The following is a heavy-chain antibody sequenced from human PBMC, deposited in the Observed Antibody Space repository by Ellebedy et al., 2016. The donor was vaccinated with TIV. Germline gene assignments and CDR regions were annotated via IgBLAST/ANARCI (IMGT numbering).Heavy chain of an antibody. D-gene: IGHD2-21*01. CDR2: ISGSGGGT. J-gene: IGHJ6*03. CDR3: AKCGSHGIFYDYYMDV. CDR1: GFTFSNFA. V-gene: IGHV3-23*01. Sequence: GGSLRLSXAVSGFTFSNFAISWVRQPPGKGLEWVSAISGSGGGTSYADSVEGRFTISRDNSKNTLYLHMNSLRAEDTAIYYCAKCGSHGIFYDYYMDVWGKGTTVTVSS.